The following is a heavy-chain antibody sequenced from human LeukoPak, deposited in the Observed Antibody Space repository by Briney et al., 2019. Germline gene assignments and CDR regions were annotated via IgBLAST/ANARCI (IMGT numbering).Heavy chain of an antibody. V-gene: IGHV4-30-4*01. CDR2: IYYSGST. CDR1: GGSINSGDYY. CDR3: ATHSSSYSYFDY. J-gene: IGHJ4*02. D-gene: IGHD3-22*01. Sequence: SETLSLTCTVSGGSINSGDYYWSWIRQPPGKGLEWIGYIYYSGSTYYNPSLKSRITMSVDTSKNQFSLKLSSVTAADTAVYYCATHSSSYSYFDYWGQGTLVTVSS.